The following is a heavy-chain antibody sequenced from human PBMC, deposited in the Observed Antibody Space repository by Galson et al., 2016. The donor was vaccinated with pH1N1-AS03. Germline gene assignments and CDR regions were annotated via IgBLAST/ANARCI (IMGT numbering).Heavy chain of an antibody. CDR2: ISSSGSIF. J-gene: IGHJ3*02. CDR3: ASPYSGYDGQDAFDI. Sequence: SLRLSCAASGFTFSFYGLHWVRQAPGKGLEWVSYISSSGSIFQYADSVKGRFTISRDNARTSLYLQMNSLRAEDTAMYYCASPYSGYDGQDAFDIWGQGTMVTVSS. D-gene: IGHD5-12*01. CDR1: GFTFSFYG. V-gene: IGHV3-48*04.